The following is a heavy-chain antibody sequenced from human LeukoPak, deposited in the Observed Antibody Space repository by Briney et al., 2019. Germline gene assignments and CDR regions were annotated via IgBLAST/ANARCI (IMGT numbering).Heavy chain of an antibody. CDR1: GGSISSYY. V-gene: IGHV4-4*07. Sequence: SETLSLTCTVSGGSISSYYWSWIRQPAGKGLVWIGRIYTSGSTNYNPSLKSRVTMSVDTSKNQFSLKLSSVTAADTAVYYCARDQQYGAFDIWGQGTMVTVSS. J-gene: IGHJ3*02. D-gene: IGHD4-11*01. CDR2: IYTSGST. CDR3: ARDQQYGAFDI.